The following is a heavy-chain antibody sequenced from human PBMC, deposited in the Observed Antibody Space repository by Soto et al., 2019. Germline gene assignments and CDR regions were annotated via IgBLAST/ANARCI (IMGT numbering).Heavy chain of an antibody. V-gene: IGHV3-48*03. CDR3: ARETLRDAIDI. CDR1: GFDFRSYE. CDR2: IRANDDSI. Sequence: GGSLRLSCVASGFDFRSYEMNWVRQAPGKGLEWVSNIRANDDSIYYADSVKGRVSGSRDNAKNSLFLEMNSMRVDDTAVYYCARETLRDAIDIWGQGTMVTVSS. J-gene: IGHJ3*02.